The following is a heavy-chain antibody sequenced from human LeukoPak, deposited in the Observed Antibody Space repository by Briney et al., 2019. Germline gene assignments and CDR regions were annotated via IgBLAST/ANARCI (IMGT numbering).Heavy chain of an antibody. CDR1: GYTFTSYY. CDR2: INPSGGST. D-gene: IGHD2-21*01. Sequence: ASVKVSCKASGYTFTSYYIHWVRQAPGQGLEWMGFINPSGGSTSYAQKFQGRVTMTRDTSTSTVYMELSSLRPEDTSIYYCARGPGGEPDYWGQGTLVTVSS. CDR3: ARGPGGEPDY. V-gene: IGHV1-46*01. J-gene: IGHJ4*02.